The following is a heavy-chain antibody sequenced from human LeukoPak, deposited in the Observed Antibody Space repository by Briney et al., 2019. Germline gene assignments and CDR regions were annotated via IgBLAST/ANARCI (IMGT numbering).Heavy chain of an antibody. Sequence: GGSLRLSCAASGFTFSHFWMSWVRQAPGKGLEWVAYIKKTGSETYYVDSVKGRFTITRDNTRNSLFLQMYSLRAEDTAVYFCAKHLPNFDYWGQGTLVTVSS. J-gene: IGHJ4*02. CDR3: AKHLPNFDY. CDR1: GFTFSHFW. V-gene: IGHV3-7*01. CDR2: IKKTGSET.